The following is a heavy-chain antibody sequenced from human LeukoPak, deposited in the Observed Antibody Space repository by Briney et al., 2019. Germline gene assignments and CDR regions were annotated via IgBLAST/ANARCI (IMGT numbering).Heavy chain of an antibody. V-gene: IGHV3-21*01. CDR3: ARGSSGYYY. Sequence: GGSLRLSCAASGFTFSSYNMNWVRQAPGKGLEWVSSISSSSSFIYYADSPKGRYTISGDNAKNSLYLQMNSLRAEDTAVYYCARGSSGYYYWGQGTLVTVSS. CDR1: GFTFSSYN. D-gene: IGHD3-22*01. CDR2: ISSSSSFI. J-gene: IGHJ4*02.